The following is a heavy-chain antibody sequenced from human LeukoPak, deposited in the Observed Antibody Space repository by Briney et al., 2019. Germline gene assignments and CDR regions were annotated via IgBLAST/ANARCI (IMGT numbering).Heavy chain of an antibody. J-gene: IGHJ6*04. D-gene: IGHD3-16*01. Sequence: GGSLRLSCAASSFTFSTYSMNWVRQAPGKGLEWVSSISSRSTYIYHADSVKGRFTISRDNAKNSLFLQMNSLRAEDTAVYFCAKSTRAVMAMMDVWGKGTTVTVSS. CDR1: SFTFSTYS. CDR2: ISSRSTYI. V-gene: IGHV3-21*01. CDR3: AKSTRAVMAMMDV.